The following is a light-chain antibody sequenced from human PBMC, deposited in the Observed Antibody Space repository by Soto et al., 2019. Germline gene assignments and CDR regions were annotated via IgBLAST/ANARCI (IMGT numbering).Light chain of an antibody. Sequence: DIQMTQSPSSLSASVADRFTITCRASQSIRRSLNWYQQKPGKAPKLLIYAASTLQSGVPSRFSGSGSGTEFTLTITSLQPEDFATYYCQQLNSFPITFGQGTRLEIK. CDR2: AAS. CDR3: QQLNSFPIT. J-gene: IGKJ5*01. V-gene: IGKV1-9*01. CDR1: QSIRRS.